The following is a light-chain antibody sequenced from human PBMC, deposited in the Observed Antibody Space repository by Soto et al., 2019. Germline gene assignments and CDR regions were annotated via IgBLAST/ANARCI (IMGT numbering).Light chain of an antibody. V-gene: IGLV2-14*01. CDR2: DVT. Sequence: QSLLRKPSSVSGSPGQSITISCTGTSRDVGGYNYVSWYQHYPDKAPKLIIYDVTSRPSGVSDRFSGSKSGNTASLTISGLQPEDEAHYYCSSFTLSTYVFGSGTKSPS. CDR1: SRDVGGYNY. J-gene: IGLJ1*01. CDR3: SSFTLSTYV.